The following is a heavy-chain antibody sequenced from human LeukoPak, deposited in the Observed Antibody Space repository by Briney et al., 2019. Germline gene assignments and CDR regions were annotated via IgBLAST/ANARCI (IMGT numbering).Heavy chain of an antibody. CDR1: GFTFSSYW. D-gene: IGHD4-23*01. J-gene: IGHJ4*02. CDR2: IKSAGSSI. CDR3: ARDLDYGGKSNFDY. Sequence: GGFLRLSCAASGFTFSSYWMHWVRQAPGKGLVWFSRIKSAGSSIMYADSVKGRFTISRDNDKNTLYLQMNSLRAEDTAVYYCARDLDYGGKSNFDYWGQGTLVTVSS. V-gene: IGHV3-74*03.